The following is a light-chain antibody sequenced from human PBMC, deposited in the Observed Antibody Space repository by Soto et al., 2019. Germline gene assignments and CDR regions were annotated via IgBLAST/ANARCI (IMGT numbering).Light chain of an antibody. CDR3: QQSYNTPYT. V-gene: IGKV1-39*01. Sequence: DIQMTQSPSSLSASVGDRVTITCRASQSISSYLNWYQQKPGKAPKLLIYAASSLQSGVPLRFSGSGSGTDFTLTISSLQPEDSATFYCQQSYNTPYTFGQGTRLEIK. CDR2: AAS. J-gene: IGKJ2*01. CDR1: QSISSY.